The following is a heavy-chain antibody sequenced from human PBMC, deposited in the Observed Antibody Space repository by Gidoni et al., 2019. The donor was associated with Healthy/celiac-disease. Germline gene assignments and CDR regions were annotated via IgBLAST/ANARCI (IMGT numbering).Heavy chain of an antibody. D-gene: IGHD3-10*01. CDR2: ISSRSSYI. CDR3: ARGQNQMVRGVVGGY. V-gene: IGHV3-21*01. Sequence: EVQLVESGGGLVKPGGSLRLSCAASGFTFSSYSMNWVRQAPGKGLEWVSSISSRSSYIYYADSVKGRFTISRDNAKNSLYLQMNSLRAEDTAVYYCARGQNQMVRGVVGGYWGQGTLVTVSS. J-gene: IGHJ4*02. CDR1: GFTFSSYS.